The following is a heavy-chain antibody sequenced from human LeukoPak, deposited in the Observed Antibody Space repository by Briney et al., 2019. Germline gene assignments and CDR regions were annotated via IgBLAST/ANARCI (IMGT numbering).Heavy chain of an antibody. CDR2: IYPGDSDT. V-gene: IGHV5-51*01. CDR1: GYSFTSYW. Sequence: GESLKISCKGSGYSFTSYWIGWVRQMPGKGLEWMGIIYPGDSDTRYSPSLQGQVTISADKSISTAYLQWSSLKASDTAMYYCARRLGFYCSSTSCYVFDYWGQGTLVTVSS. CDR3: ARRLGFYCSSTSCYVFDY. J-gene: IGHJ4*02. D-gene: IGHD2-2*01.